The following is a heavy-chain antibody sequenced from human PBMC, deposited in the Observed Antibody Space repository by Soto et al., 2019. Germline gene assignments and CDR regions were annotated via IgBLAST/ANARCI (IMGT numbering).Heavy chain of an antibody. CDR1: GYTFTSYA. V-gene: IGHV1-3*01. Sequence: ASVKVSCKASGYTFTSYAMHWVRKAPGQRLEWMGWINAGNGNTKYSQKFQGRVTITRDTSASTAYMELSSLRSEDTAVYYCAREGSSSTHHYYYYGMDVWGQGTTVTVSS. J-gene: IGHJ6*02. D-gene: IGHD6-6*01. CDR3: AREGSSSTHHYYYYGMDV. CDR2: INAGNGNT.